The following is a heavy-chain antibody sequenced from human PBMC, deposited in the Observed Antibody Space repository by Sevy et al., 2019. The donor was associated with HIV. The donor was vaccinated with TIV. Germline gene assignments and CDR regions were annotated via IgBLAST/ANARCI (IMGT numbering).Heavy chain of an antibody. V-gene: IGHV3-11*01. CDR3: ARDKYSSSSGYFDY. CDR1: GFTFSDHY. CDR2: ISTSGSTI. Sequence: GESLKISCAASGFTFSDHYMSWIRQAPGKGLEWVSYISTSGSTIYYADSVKGRFTISRDNARNSLHLQMNSLRADDTAVYYCARDKYSSSSGYFDYWGQGTLVTVSS. J-gene: IGHJ4*02. D-gene: IGHD6-6*01.